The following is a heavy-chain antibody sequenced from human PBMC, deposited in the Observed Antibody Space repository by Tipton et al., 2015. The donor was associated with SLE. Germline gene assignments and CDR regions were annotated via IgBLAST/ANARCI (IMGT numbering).Heavy chain of an antibody. CDR1: GGSFSGYY. J-gene: IGHJ3*02. V-gene: IGHV4-34*01. Sequence: TLSLTCAVYGGSFSGYYWSWIRQPPGKGLEWIGEINHSGSTNYNPSLRSRAAMSVDTSKSQFSLKLTSVTAADTAVYYCASYSGSYYDAFDIWGQGTMVTVSS. CDR3: ASYSGSYYDAFDI. CDR2: INHSGST. D-gene: IGHD1-26*01.